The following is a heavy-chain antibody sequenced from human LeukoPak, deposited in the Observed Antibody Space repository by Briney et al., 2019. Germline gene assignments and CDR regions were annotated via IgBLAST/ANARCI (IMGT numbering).Heavy chain of an antibody. CDR3: ARDRETAGYSSGWYYVDAFDI. Sequence: ASVKVSCKASGYTFTSYGISWVRQAPGQGLEWMAWISGYNGNTNYAQKLQGRATMTTETSTSTAYMELRSLRSDDTAVYYCARDRETAGYSSGWYYVDAFDIWGQGTMVTVSS. CDR1: GYTFTSYG. CDR2: ISGYNGNT. D-gene: IGHD6-19*01. V-gene: IGHV1-18*01. J-gene: IGHJ3*02.